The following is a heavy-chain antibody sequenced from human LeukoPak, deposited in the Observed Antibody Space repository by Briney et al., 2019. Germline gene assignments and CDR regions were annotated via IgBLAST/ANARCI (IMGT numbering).Heavy chain of an antibody. J-gene: IGHJ4*02. CDR2: IYTSGST. CDR3: ARHAPPDGGPVDY. CDR1: GGSISSYY. V-gene: IGHV4-4*09. Sequence: SETLSLTCTVSGGSISSYYWSWIRQPPGKGLEWIGYIYTSGSTNYNPSLKSRVTISVDTSKNQFSLKLSSVTAADTAVYYCARHAPPDGGPVDYWGQGTLVTVSS. D-gene: IGHD4-23*01.